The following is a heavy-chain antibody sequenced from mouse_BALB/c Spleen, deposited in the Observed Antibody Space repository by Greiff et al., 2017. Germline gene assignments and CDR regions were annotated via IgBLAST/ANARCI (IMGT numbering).Heavy chain of an antibody. CDR1: GYSITSGYY. Sequence: VQLKESGPGLVKPSQSLSLTCSVTGYSITSGYYWNWIRQFPGNKLEWMGYISYDGSNNYNPSLKNRISITRDTSKNQFFLQLNSVTTEDTATYYCARGVVRNYFDYWGQGTTLTVSS. V-gene: IGHV3-6*01. CDR2: ISYDGSN. CDR3: ARGVVRNYFDY. J-gene: IGHJ2*01. D-gene: IGHD1-1*01.